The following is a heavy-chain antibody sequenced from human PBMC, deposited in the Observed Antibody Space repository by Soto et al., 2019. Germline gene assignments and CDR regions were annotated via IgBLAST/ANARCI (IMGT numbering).Heavy chain of an antibody. CDR3: ARGRSGGYSDLLPNWYFDL. CDR1: GFTFSSYD. CDR2: IGTAGDP. D-gene: IGHD5-12*01. V-gene: IGHV3-13*05. Sequence: GGSLRLSCAASGFTFSSYDMHWVRQATGKGLEWVSAIGTAGDPYYPGSVKGRFTISRENAKNSLYLQMNGLRAGDTAVYYCARGRSGGYSDLLPNWYFDLWGRGTLVTVSS. J-gene: IGHJ2*01.